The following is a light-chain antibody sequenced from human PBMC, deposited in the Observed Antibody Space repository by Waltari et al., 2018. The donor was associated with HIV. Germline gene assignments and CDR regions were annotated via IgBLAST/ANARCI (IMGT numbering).Light chain of an antibody. CDR2: AGT. CDR3: ESADSTGSYYV. CDR1: ALAKQH. V-gene: IGLV3-25*03. Sequence: SYELTQPPSVSVSPDQTATITCSGDALAKQHSYWYQQKAGQAPVLVIFAGTERPSGIPERVSGTRSETTVTLTITGVQAEDEADYYCESADSTGSYYVFGRGTRLTVL. J-gene: IGLJ2*01.